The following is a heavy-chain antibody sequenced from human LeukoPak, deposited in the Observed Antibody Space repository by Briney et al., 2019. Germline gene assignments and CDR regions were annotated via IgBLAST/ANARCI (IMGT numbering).Heavy chain of an antibody. CDR2: INHSGST. V-gene: IGHV4-34*01. CDR1: GGSFSGYY. J-gene: IGHJ4*02. D-gene: IGHD4-23*01. CDR3: ARDIGLRGRWLRD. Sequence: SETLSPTCAVYGGSFSGYYWSWIRQPPGKGLEWIGEINHSGSTNYNPSLKSRVTISVDTSKNQFSLKLSSVTAADTAVYYCARDIGLRGRWLRDWGQGTLVTVSS.